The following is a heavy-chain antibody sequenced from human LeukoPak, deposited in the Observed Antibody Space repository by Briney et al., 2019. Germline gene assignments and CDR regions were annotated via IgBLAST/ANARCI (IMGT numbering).Heavy chain of an antibody. J-gene: IGHJ4*02. CDR1: GFTFSDYH. CDR2: ISSSGSTI. V-gene: IGHV3-11*01. CDR3: ARAAGGSIMIIDY. Sequence: GGSLRLSCAASGFTFSDYHMSWIRQAPGKGLEWVSYISSSGSTISYADSVKGRFTISRDNAKNSLYLQMNSLRAEDTAVYYCARAAGGSIMIIDYWGQGTLVTVSS. D-gene: IGHD3-16*01.